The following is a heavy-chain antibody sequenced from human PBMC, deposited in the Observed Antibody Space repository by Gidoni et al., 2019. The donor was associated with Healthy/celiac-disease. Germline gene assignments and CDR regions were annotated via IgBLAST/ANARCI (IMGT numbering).Heavy chain of an antibody. J-gene: IGHJ3*02. CDR1: GYSFTSYW. CDR3: ARRGCSSTSCYTAFDI. D-gene: IGHD2-2*02. V-gene: IGHV5-51*03. CDR2: IYPGDPDT. Sequence: EVQRVQSGAEVKKTGESLKSSCEGSGYSFTSYWLGWVRQMPGQGLEWMGIIYPGDPDTLYSPSFQGQVTISADKSISTAYLQWSSLKASDTAMYYCARRGCSSTSCYTAFDIWGQGTMVTVSS.